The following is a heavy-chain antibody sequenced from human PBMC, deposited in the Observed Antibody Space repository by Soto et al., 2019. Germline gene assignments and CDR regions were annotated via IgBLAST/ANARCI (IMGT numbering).Heavy chain of an antibody. V-gene: IGHV5-51*01. CDR1: GYTFTNYW. D-gene: IGHD2-2*01. J-gene: IGHJ6*02. CDR2: ICPGDSES. Sequence: GESLKISCKGSGYTFTNYWIGWVRPMPGKGLEWMGIICPGDSESKYNPSFQGQVTISADKSITTSYLRWTSVKASDTAIHFCAATNGYGCMDVWGQGTTVTVSS. CDR3: AATNGYGCMDV.